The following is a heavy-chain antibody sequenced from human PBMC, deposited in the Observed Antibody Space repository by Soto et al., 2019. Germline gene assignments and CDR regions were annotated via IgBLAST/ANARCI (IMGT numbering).Heavy chain of an antibody. CDR1: GYAFTSYG. Sequence: SVKVTCKASGYAFTSYGISLVRQAPGQGLEWMGWISAYNGNTNYAQKLQGRVTMTTDTSASTAYMELRSLISDDTAVYYCARDSVEHKWAFDIWGQGTMVTV. CDR2: ISAYNGNT. J-gene: IGHJ3*02. D-gene: IGHD1-26*01. CDR3: ARDSVEHKWAFDI. V-gene: IGHV1-18*01.